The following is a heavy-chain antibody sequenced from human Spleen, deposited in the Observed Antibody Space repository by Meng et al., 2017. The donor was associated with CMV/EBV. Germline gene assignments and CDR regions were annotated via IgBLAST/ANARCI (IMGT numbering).Heavy chain of an antibody. J-gene: IGHJ5*02. Sequence: GESLKISCAASGFTVTNTYMSWVRQAPGKGLEWVSSISSGGGATYYADSVTGRLTISRDNFNNILSLQMKGLRAEDTAVYYCAKSPPFLFDPRGQGTLVTVSS. V-gene: IGHV3-23*01. CDR3: AKSPPFLFDP. CDR1: GFTVTNTY. CDR2: ISSGGGAT.